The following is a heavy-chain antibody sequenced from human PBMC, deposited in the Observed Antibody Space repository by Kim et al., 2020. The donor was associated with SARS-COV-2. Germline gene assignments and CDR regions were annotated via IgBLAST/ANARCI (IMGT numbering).Heavy chain of an antibody. CDR3: ARHIVVVPAAITL. CDR2: IYYSGST. CDR1: GGSISSSSYY. J-gene: IGHJ4*02. D-gene: IGHD2-2*02. Sequence: SETLSLTCTVSGGSISSSSYYWGWIRQPPGKGLEWIGSIYYSGSTYYNPSLKSRVTISVDTSKNQFSLKLSSVTAADTAVYYCARHIVVVPAAITLWGQGTLVTVSS. V-gene: IGHV4-39*01.